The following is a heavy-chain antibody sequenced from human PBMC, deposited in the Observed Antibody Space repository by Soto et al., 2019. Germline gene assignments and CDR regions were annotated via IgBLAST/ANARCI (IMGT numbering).Heavy chain of an antibody. V-gene: IGHV4-59*01. CDR1: GGSISSYY. Sequence: PSETLSLTCTVSGGSISSYYWSWIRQPPGKGLEWIGYIYYSGSTNYNPSLKSRVTISVDTSKNQFSLKLSSVTAADTAVYYCARDPAAAGVGGMDVWGQGTTVTVSS. CDR2: IYYSGST. D-gene: IGHD6-13*01. J-gene: IGHJ6*02. CDR3: ARDPAAAGVGGMDV.